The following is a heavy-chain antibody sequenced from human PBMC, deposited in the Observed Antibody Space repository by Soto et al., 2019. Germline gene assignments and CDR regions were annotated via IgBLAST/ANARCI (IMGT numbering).Heavy chain of an antibody. CDR3: ARGTDNNKVGW. J-gene: IGHJ4*02. D-gene: IGHD1-1*01. V-gene: IGHV4-61*08. CDR2: ICCSGST. Sequence: QVQLQESGPGLVKPSETLYLSCAVSGDSVSRADSYWSWIRQPPGKGLEWIGYICCSGSTEYNPSLRGRVIISVDRSKNQLSLKLSTVTAADTAVYFCARGTDNNKVGWWGQVTLVTVSS. CDR1: GDSVSRADSY.